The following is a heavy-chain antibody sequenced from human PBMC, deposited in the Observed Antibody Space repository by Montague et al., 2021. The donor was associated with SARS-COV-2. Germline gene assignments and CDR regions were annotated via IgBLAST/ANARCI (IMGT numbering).Heavy chain of an antibody. J-gene: IGHJ6*02. V-gene: IGHV6-1*01. Sequence: CAISGNSVASNSATWNWDRQSPSRDLQWLCRPYYRSKWYNDYAVXVRGRVTINPDTSKNQFSLQLNSVTPEDTAIYYCTSGREGNYNVMDVWGQGTTVTVSS. D-gene: IGHD1-1*01. CDR1: GNSVASNSAT. CDR2: PYYRSKWYN. CDR3: TSGREGNYNVMDV.